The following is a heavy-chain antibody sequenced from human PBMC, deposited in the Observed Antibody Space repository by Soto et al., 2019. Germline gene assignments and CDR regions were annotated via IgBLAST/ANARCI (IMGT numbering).Heavy chain of an antibody. Sequence: SVKVSCKASGGTFSSYAISWVRQAPGQGLEWMGGIIPIFGTANYAQKFQGRVTITADKSTSTAYMELSSLRSEDTAVYYCARDAPLYYGMDVWGQGTTVTVS. J-gene: IGHJ6*02. CDR2: IIPIFGTA. CDR1: GGTFSSYA. CDR3: ARDAPLYYGMDV. V-gene: IGHV1-69*06.